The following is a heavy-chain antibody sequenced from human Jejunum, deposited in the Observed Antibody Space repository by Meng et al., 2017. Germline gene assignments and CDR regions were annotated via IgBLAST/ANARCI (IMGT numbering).Heavy chain of an antibody. CDR2: IGSFGNII. CDR3: ARQFVGGTTYLDY. D-gene: IGHD1-26*01. V-gene: IGHV3-48*03. CDR1: GFTFSDYE. J-gene: IGHJ4*02. Sequence: GGSLRLSCAASGFTFSDYEMNWVRQAPGKGLEWVSYIGSFGNIIKYADSVKGRFTISRDKAKNSLYLEMNSLRVEDTAVYYCARQFVGGTTYLDYWGQGTLVTVSS.